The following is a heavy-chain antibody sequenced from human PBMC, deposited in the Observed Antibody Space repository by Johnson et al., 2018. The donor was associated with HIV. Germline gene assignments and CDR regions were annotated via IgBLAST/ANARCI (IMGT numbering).Heavy chain of an antibody. Sequence: VQLVESGGGVVQPGRSLRLSCAASGFTFSSYALHWVRQAPGKGLEWVSDISGSGGSTYYAGSVKGRFTISRDNAKNSLYLQMKSLRAEDTAVYYCARGRYSSFWYVGGLDAFDIWGQGTMVTVS. CDR1: GFTFSSYA. D-gene: IGHD6-13*01. V-gene: IGHV3-23*04. CDR2: ISGSGGST. CDR3: ARGRYSSFWYVGGLDAFDI. J-gene: IGHJ3*02.